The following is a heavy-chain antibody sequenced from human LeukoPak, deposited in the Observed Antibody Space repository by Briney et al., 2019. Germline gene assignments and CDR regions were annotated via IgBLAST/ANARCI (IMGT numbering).Heavy chain of an antibody. V-gene: IGHV4-59*01. CDR3: ARGRLGGSGSYYNVLDY. J-gene: IGHJ4*02. Sequence: SETLSLTCIVSGGSISSYYWSWIRQPPGKGLEWIGYISYSGSTNYNPSLKSRVTLSVDTSRNQFSLKLSSVTAADTAVYYCARGRLGGSGSYYNVLDYWGQGTLVTVSS. D-gene: IGHD3-10*01. CDR2: ISYSGST. CDR1: GGSISSYY.